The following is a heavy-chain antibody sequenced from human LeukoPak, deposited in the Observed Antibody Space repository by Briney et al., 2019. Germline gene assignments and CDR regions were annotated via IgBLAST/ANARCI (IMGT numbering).Heavy chain of an antibody. V-gene: IGHV4-61*02. CDR3: ARDRGITTARGVPSWFDP. CDR2: IYTTVSP. J-gene: IGHJ5*02. D-gene: IGHD3-10*01. CDR1: GGSISSSNYY. Sequence: NPSETLSLTCTVSGGSISSSNYYWTWIRQPAGKRLEWIGRIYTTVSPSYSPSLKSRVTISVDTSTNQFSLKLTSVSAADTAVYYCARDRGITTARGVPSWFDPWGQGTLVTVSS.